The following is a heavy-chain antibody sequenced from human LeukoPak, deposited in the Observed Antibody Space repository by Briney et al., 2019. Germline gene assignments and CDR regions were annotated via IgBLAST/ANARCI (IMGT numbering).Heavy chain of an antibody. V-gene: IGHV4-38-2*02. Sequence: PSETLSLTCTVSGYSISSGYYWGWIRQPPGEGLEWIGSIYHSGSTYYNPSLKSRVTISVDTSKNQFSLRLSSVTAADTAVYYCARVEYLDWLLKFDYWGQGTLVTVSS. D-gene: IGHD3-9*01. CDR3: ARVEYLDWLLKFDY. J-gene: IGHJ4*02. CDR1: GYSISSGYY. CDR2: IYHSGST.